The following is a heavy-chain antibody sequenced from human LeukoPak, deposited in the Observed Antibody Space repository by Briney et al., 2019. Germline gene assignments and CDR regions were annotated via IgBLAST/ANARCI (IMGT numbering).Heavy chain of an antibody. CDR3: ARNDSSGYFDY. J-gene: IGHJ4*02. CDR2: VYHSGST. D-gene: IGHD3-22*01. CDR1: GGSINGYS. V-gene: IGHV4-59*08. Sequence: SETLSLTCTVSGGSINGYSWNWIRQPPGKGLEWIGSVYHSGSTHYSPSLKSRVTISVDTSKNQFSLKLRSVTAADTAVYYCARNDSSGYFDYWGQGTLVTVSS.